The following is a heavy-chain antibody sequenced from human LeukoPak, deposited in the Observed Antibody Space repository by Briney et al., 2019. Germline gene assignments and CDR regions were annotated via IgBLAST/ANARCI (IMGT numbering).Heavy chain of an antibody. V-gene: IGHV4-34*01. J-gene: IGHJ4*02. D-gene: IGHD5-12*01. Sequence: SETLSLTCAVYGGSFSGYYWSWIRQPPGKGLEWIGEINHSGSTNYNPSLKSRVTISVDTSKNQFSLKLSSVTAADTAVYYCARYSSGYDRFDYWGQGTLVTVSS. CDR2: INHSGST. CDR3: ARYSSGYDRFDY. CDR1: GGSFSGYY.